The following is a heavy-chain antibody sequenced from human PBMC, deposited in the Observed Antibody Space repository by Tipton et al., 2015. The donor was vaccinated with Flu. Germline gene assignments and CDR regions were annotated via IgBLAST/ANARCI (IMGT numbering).Heavy chain of an antibody. V-gene: IGHV4-38-2*02. Sequence: LRFSCTVSGYSISSGYYWGWIRQPPGKGLEWIGSIYHSGSTYYNTSLKSRVTISVDTSKNQFSLKLSSVTAADTAVYYCARDKAAGVWGQGTTVTVSS. CDR3: ARDKAAGV. CDR1: GYSISSGYY. D-gene: IGHD6-13*01. CDR2: IYHSGST. J-gene: IGHJ6*02.